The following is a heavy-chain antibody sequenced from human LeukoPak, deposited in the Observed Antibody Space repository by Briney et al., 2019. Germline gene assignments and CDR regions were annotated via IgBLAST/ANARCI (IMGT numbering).Heavy chain of an antibody. J-gene: IGHJ4*02. CDR3: ARVGRAVAVHYFDY. CDR2: ISAYNGNT. V-gene: IGHV1-18*01. CDR1: GYTFTGYG. Sequence: ASVKVSCKASGYTFTGYGISWVRQAPGQGLEWMGWISAYNGNTNYAQKLQGRVTMTTDTSTSTAYMELRSLRSDDTAVYYCARVGRAVAVHYFDYWGQGTLVTVSS. D-gene: IGHD6-19*01.